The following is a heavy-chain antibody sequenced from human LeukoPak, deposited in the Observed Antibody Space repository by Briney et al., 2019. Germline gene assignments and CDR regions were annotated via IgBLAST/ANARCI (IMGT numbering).Heavy chain of an antibody. J-gene: IGHJ4*02. D-gene: IGHD1-1*01. V-gene: IGHV5-10-1*01. Sequence: GGSLKISCKGSGYRFTSYWISWVRQMPGKGLEWMGRIDPSDSYTNYSPSFQGHVTISADKSISTAYLQWSSLKASDTAMYYCARYTTGDFEYWSQGTLVTVSS. CDR1: GYRFTSYW. CDR3: ARYTTGDFEY. CDR2: IDPSDSYT.